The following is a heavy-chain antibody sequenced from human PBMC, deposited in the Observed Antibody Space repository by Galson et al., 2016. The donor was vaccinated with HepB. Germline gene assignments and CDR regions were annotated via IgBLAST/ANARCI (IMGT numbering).Heavy chain of an antibody. J-gene: IGHJ4*02. V-gene: IGHV1-8*01. D-gene: IGHD5-24*01. Sequence: SVKVSCKASGYPFSSFDINWVRQATGQGLEWMGWMNTINGKTGYAQKFQGRVTITRDTSITTAYMELTNLTLEDTAIYYCARVAGRVVEIDNWGQGTLVSVSS. CDR1: GYPFSSFD. CDR3: ARVAGRVVEIDN. CDR2: MNTINGKT.